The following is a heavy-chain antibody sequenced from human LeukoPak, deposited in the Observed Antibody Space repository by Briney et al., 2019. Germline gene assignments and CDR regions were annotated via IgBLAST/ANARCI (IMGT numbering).Heavy chain of an antibody. D-gene: IGHD2-15*01. CDR1: GGSIRTSY. J-gene: IGHJ5*02. V-gene: IGHV4-59*01. CDR2: IYNTGGT. Sequence: SETLSLTCTVSGGSIRTSYWNWIRQSPGKGLEWIGYIYNTGGTNYNPSLKGRVTISIDTSKNQFSLKLRSVTAADTAVYYCARDSAFATNYYDPWGQGTLVTVSS. CDR3: ARDSAFATNYYDP.